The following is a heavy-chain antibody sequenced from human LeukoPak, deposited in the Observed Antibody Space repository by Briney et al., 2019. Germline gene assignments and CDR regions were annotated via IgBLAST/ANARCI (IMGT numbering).Heavy chain of an antibody. V-gene: IGHV3-9*01. J-gene: IGHJ3*02. CDR3: AKADGGGYSAFDI. CDR1: GFTFSVYT. CDR2: ISWNSGSI. D-gene: IGHD3-22*01. Sequence: GGSLRLSCAASGFTFSVYTMNWVRQAPGKGLEWVSGISWNSGSIGYADSVKGRFTISRDNAKNSLYLQMNSLRAEDTALYYCAKADGGGYSAFDIWGQGTMVTVSS.